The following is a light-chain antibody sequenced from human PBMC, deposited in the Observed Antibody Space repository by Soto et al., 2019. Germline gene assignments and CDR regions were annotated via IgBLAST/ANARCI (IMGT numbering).Light chain of an antibody. CDR1: QSLSSSY. CDR3: QQHENLIT. CDR2: GAF. Sequence: EIVMTQSPATLSVSPGARATLSCRASQSLSSSYFAWYQHKPGQGPRLLIYGAFTRATGIPDRFSGSGSGTDFTLTISRLEPEDFAVYYCQQHENLITFGQRTLLEIK. V-gene: IGKV3-20*01. J-gene: IGKJ5*01.